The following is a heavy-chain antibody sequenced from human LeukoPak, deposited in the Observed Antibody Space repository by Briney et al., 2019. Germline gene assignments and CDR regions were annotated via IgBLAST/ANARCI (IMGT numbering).Heavy chain of an antibody. CDR1: GFTFSSYA. CDR2: ISSSSSYI. Sequence: GGSLRLSCAASGFTFSSYAMSWVRQAPGKGLEWVSSISSSSSYIYYADSVKGRFTISRDNAKNSLYLQMNSLRAEDTAVCYCARAPQYSSGWYAAFDIWGQGTMVTVSS. J-gene: IGHJ3*02. CDR3: ARAPQYSSGWYAAFDI. D-gene: IGHD6-19*01. V-gene: IGHV3-21*01.